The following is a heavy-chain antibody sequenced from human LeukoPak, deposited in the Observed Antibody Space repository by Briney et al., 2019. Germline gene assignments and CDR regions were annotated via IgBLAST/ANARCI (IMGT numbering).Heavy chain of an antibody. CDR3: ARHLSGGVAERHYFDY. CDR2: IYYSGST. Sequence: SETLSLTCTVSGGSISSYYWSWNRQPPGKGLEWIGYIYYSGSTNCNPSLKSRVTISVVTSKNQFSLKLSSVTAADTAVYYCARHLSGGVAERHYFDYWGQGTLVPVSS. V-gene: IGHV4-59*08. CDR1: GGSISSYY. D-gene: IGHD6-19*01. J-gene: IGHJ4*02.